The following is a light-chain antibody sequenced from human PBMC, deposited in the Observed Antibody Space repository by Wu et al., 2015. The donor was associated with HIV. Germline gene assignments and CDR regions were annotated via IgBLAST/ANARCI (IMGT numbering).Light chain of an antibody. Sequence: DIQMTQSPSTLSASVRDRVTITCRASQSISSWLAWYQQKPGKAPKVLIYKASSLETGVPSRFSGSGSGTEFTLTISSLQPDDFATYYCQQYNSYSRTFGQGTKVEIK. V-gene: IGKV1-5*03. CDR1: QSISSW. CDR3: QQYNSYSRT. CDR2: KAS. J-gene: IGKJ1*01.